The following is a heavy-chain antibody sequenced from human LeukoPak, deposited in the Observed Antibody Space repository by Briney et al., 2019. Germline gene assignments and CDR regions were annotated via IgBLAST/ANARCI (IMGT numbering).Heavy chain of an antibody. CDR1: GGSISSYY. Sequence: PSETLSLTCTVSGGSISSYYWNWIRRPPGKGLEWIGCIYYSGSTTYNPSLKSRVTISVDTSKNQFSLKLSSVTAADTAVYYCARRAGAYYYYGMDVWGQGTTVTVSS. D-gene: IGHD6-19*01. J-gene: IGHJ6*02. V-gene: IGHV4-59*08. CDR2: IYYSGST. CDR3: ARRAGAYYYYGMDV.